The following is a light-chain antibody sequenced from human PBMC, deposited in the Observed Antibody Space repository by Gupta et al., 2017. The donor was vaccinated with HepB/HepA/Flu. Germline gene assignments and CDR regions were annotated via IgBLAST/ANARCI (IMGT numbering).Light chain of an antibody. Sequence: VLTQSPLSLPVPLGQSASISCRSSQNLLFSDGNTFLHWYQQSPGQSPRRLSYRVSNLDSGVPDIFSGSGSGTDFTLKISRVDAEDIGVYYCVQGTHWPLSFGGGTKVEIK. J-gene: IGKJ4*01. V-gene: IGKV2-30*01. CDR3: VQGTHWPLS. CDR2: RVS. CDR1: QNLLFSDGNTF.